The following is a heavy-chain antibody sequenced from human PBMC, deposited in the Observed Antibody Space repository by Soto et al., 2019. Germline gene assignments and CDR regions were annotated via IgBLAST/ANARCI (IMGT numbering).Heavy chain of an antibody. V-gene: IGHV1-18*01. CDR3: ARADYGDTKIYSFDH. Sequence: ASVKVSCKTSGYTFTEYGISWFRQAPGQGLEWMGWISPYNGKTNYIQELQDRVTITTDTSSTTVYMDLRTLKSDDTAIYFCARADYGDTKIYSFDHWGQGTLVTVSS. D-gene: IGHD4-17*01. CDR1: GYTFTEYG. J-gene: IGHJ4*02. CDR2: ISPYNGKT.